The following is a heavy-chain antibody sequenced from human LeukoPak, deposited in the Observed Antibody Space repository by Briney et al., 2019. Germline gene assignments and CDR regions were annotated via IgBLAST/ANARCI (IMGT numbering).Heavy chain of an antibody. J-gene: IGHJ3*02. CDR2: IYHSGST. D-gene: IGHD5-18*01. CDR3: ARTAGIPRLAFDI. CDR1: GGSISSSNW. Sequence: SGTLSLTCAVSGGSISSSNWWSWVRQPPGKGLEWIGEIYHSGSTNYNPSLKSRVTISVDTSKNQFSLKLSSVTAADTAVYYCARTAGIPRLAFDIWGQGTMVTVSS. V-gene: IGHV4-4*02.